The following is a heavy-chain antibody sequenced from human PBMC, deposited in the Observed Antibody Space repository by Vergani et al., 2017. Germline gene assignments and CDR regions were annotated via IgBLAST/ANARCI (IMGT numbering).Heavy chain of an antibody. D-gene: IGHD2-15*01. Sequence: QLQLQESGPGLVKPSETLSLTCTVSGGSISSSSYYWGWIRQPPGKGLEWIGSIYYSGSTYYNPSLKSRVTISVDTSKNQFSLKLSSVTAADTAVYYCARAQDEGIYYYYYMDVWGKGTTVTVSS. CDR3: ARAQDEGIYYYYYMDV. CDR2: IYYSGST. CDR1: GGSISSSSYY. J-gene: IGHJ6*03. V-gene: IGHV4-39*01.